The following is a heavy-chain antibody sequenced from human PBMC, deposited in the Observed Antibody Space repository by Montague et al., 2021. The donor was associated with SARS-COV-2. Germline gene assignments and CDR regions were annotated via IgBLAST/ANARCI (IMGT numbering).Heavy chain of an antibody. D-gene: IGHD3-22*01. CDR3: ARGTLSVKMALVVILGGLYYFDS. CDR1: GGSFSNHY. V-gene: IGHV4-34*01. CDR2: SNESGIT. Sequence: SETLSLTCAVYGGSFSNHYWSWIRQPPGKGLEWIGESNESGITNYNPSLQSRVTISVDTSKNQFSLRLSSVTAADTAVYYCARGTLSVKMALVVILGGLYYFDSWGQGTLVTVSS. J-gene: IGHJ4*02.